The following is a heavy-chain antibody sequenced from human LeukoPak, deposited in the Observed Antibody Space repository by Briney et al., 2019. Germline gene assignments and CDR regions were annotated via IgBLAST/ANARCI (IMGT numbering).Heavy chain of an antibody. CDR1: GFTFSSYG. CDR3: ARGGLKYLDA. D-gene: IGHD3-16*01. V-gene: IGHV3-11*01. Sequence: GGSLRLSCAASGFTFSSYGMSWIRQAPGKGLEWISKISTSGTTIYYADSVKGRFTISRDNAKNSLYLQMNSLRAEDTAIYYCARGGLKYLDAWGQGTLVTVSS. J-gene: IGHJ4*02. CDR2: ISTSGTTI.